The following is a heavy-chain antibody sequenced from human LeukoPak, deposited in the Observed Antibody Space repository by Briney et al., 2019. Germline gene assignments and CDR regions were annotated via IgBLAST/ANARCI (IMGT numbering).Heavy chain of an antibody. CDR3: ARSYYYDSSGWDAFDI. CDR2: IYSGGST. Sequence: GGSLRPSCAASGFTVSSNYMSWVLQAPGKGLEWVSVIYSGGSTYYADSVKGRFTISRHNSKNTLYLQMNSLRAEDTAVYYCARSYYYDSSGWDAFDIWGQGTMVTVSS. D-gene: IGHD3-22*01. J-gene: IGHJ3*02. CDR1: GFTVSSNY. V-gene: IGHV3-53*04.